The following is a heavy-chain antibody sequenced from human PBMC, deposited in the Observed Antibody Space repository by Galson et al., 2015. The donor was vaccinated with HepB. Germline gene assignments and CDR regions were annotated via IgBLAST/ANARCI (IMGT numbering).Heavy chain of an antibody. D-gene: IGHD2-21*01. CDR3: TTEVICGGDCADY. V-gene: IGHV3-15*07. CDR2: IKSKTDGGTT. Sequence: SLRLSCAASGFTFSNAWMNWVRQAPGKGLEWVGRIKSKTDGGTTDYAALVKGRFTISRDDSKNTLYLQMNSLKTEDTAVYYCTTEVICGGDCADYWGQGTLVTVSS. CDR1: GFTFSNAW. J-gene: IGHJ4*02.